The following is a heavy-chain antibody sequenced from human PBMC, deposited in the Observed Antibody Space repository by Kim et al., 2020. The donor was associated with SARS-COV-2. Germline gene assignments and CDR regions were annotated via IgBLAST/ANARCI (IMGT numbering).Heavy chain of an antibody. CDR2: INHSGST. J-gene: IGHJ4*02. D-gene: IGHD3-10*01. CDR1: GGSFSGYY. V-gene: IGHV4-34*01. CDR3: ARLTYYYGSASDY. Sequence: SETLSLTCAVYGGSFSGYYWSWIRQPPGKGLEWIGEINHSGSTNYNPSLKSRVTISVDTSKNQFSLKLSSVTAADTAVYYCARLTYYYGSASDYWGQGTLVTVSS.